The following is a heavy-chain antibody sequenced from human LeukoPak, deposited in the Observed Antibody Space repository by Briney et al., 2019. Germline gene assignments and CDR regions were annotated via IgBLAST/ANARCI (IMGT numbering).Heavy chain of an antibody. CDR3: AREDCSSTSCYGGWFDP. D-gene: IGHD2-2*01. Sequence: GASVKVSCKASGYTFTSYDINWVRQATGQGLEWMGWMNPNSGNTGYAQKFQGRVTITRNTSISTAYMELSSPRSEDTAVYYCAREDCSSTSCYGGWFDPWGQGTLVTVSS. CDR2: MNPNSGNT. CDR1: GYTFTSYD. V-gene: IGHV1-8*03. J-gene: IGHJ5*02.